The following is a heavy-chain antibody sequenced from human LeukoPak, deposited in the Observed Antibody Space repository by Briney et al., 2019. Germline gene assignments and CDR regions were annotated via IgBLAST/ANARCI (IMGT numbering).Heavy chain of an antibody. V-gene: IGHV3-30*14. Sequence: GGSLRLSCAASGFNFSTFALHWVRQAPGKGLEWMVVISYDGIKKYYADSVKGRFTVSRDNSKNTLYLQMNSLRAEDTAVYYCVREGGGSFLDSFDIWGQGKLVTVSS. D-gene: IGHD2-15*01. CDR3: VREGGGSFLDSFDI. CDR2: ISYDGIKK. J-gene: IGHJ3*02. CDR1: GFNFSTFA.